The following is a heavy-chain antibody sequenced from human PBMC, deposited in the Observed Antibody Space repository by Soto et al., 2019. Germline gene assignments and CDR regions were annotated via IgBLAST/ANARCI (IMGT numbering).Heavy chain of an antibody. Sequence: YWSWXXQHPGKGLECIGYIYYSGSTYYNPSLKSRVTISVDTSKNQFSLKLSSVTAADTAVYYCARNPKDSSGYYYVRYFDYWGQGTLVTVSS. CDR3: ARNPKDSSGYYYVRYFDY. CDR2: IYYSGST. V-gene: IGHV4-31*02. D-gene: IGHD3-22*01. J-gene: IGHJ4*02. CDR1: Y.